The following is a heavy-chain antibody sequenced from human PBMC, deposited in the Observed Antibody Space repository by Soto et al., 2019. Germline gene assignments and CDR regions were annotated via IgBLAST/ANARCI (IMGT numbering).Heavy chain of an antibody. J-gene: IGHJ1*01. Sequence: GGSLRLSCAASGFTFSSYAMSWVRQAPGKGLEWVSAISGSGGSTYYADSVKGRFTISKDYSKNTLYLQMNSLRAADTDVYYCAKAQGIAAAGTYFRHWGQGILVPVSS. CDR2: ISGSGGST. CDR3: AKAQGIAAAGTYFRH. V-gene: IGHV3-23*01. CDR1: GFTFSSYA. D-gene: IGHD6-13*01.